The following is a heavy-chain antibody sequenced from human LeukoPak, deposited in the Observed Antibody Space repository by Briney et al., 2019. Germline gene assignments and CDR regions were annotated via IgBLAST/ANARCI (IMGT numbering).Heavy chain of an antibody. Sequence: GESLKISCKGSGYSFTSYWIGWVRQMPGKGLEWMGIIYPGDSDTRYSPSFQGQVTISADKSISTAYLQWSSLKASDTAMYYCARHGPVMHYYYYMDVWGKGTTVTVSS. D-gene: IGHD3-16*01. CDR3: ARHGPVMHYYYYMDV. CDR1: GYSFTSYW. CDR2: IYPGDSDT. J-gene: IGHJ6*03. V-gene: IGHV5-51*01.